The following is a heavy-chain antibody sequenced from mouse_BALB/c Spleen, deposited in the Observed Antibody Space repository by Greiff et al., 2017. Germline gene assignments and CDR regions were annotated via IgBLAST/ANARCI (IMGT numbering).Heavy chain of an antibody. Sequence: EVQGVESGGGLVQPGGSLKLSCAASGFTFSSYGMSWVRQTPDKRLELVATINSNGGSTYYPDSVKGRFTISRDNAKNTLYLQMSSRKSEDTAMYYCARDYWFAYWGQGTLVTVSA. CDR1: GFTFSSYG. V-gene: IGHV5-6-3*01. CDR3: ARDYWFAY. CDR2: INSNGGST. J-gene: IGHJ3*01.